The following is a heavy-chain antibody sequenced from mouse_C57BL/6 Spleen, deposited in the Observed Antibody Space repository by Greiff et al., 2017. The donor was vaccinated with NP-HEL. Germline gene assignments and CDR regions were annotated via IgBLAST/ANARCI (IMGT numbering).Heavy chain of an antibody. D-gene: IGHD2-2*01. CDR2: ISSGSSTI. J-gene: IGHJ4*01. Sequence: EVMLVESGGGLVKPGGSLKLSCAASGFTFSDYGMHWVRQAPEKGLEWVAYISSGSSTIYYADTVKGRFTISRDNAKNTLFLQMTSLRSEDTAMYYCAKITMVTTYAMDYWGQGTSVTVSS. CDR1: GFTFSDYG. CDR3: AKITMVTTYAMDY. V-gene: IGHV5-17*01.